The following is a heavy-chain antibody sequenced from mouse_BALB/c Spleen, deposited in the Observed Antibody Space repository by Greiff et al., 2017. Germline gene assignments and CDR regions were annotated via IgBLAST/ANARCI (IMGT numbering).Heavy chain of an antibody. Sequence: QVHVKQSGAELVRPGTSVKVSCKASGYAFTNYLIERVKQRPGQGLEWIGVINPGSGGTNYNEKFKGKATLTADKSSSTAYMQLSSLTSDDSAVYFCAREGAYYGNYFDYWGQGTTLTVSS. V-gene: IGHV1-54*01. D-gene: IGHD2-10*01. CDR1: GYAFTNYL. J-gene: IGHJ2*01. CDR3: AREGAYYGNYFDY. CDR2: INPGSGGT.